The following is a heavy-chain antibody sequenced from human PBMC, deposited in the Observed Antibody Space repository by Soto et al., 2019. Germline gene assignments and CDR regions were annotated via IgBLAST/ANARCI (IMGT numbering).Heavy chain of an antibody. CDR3: ARNRGGDYVAFDI. CDR2: IIPILGIA. J-gene: IGHJ3*02. CDR1: GGTFSSYT. D-gene: IGHD4-17*01. V-gene: IGHV1-69*02. Sequence: QVQLVQSGAEVKKPGSSVKVSCKASGGTFSSYTISWVRQAPGQGLEWMGRIIPILGIANYAQKFQGRVTITADKSMSTAYMELSSLRSEDTAVYYCARNRGGDYVAFDIWGQGTMVTVSS.